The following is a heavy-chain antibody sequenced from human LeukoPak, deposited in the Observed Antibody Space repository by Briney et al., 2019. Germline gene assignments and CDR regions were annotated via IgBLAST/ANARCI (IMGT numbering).Heavy chain of an antibody. V-gene: IGHV1-46*01. CDR3: ARGGDFWGGYQAANNWFDP. J-gene: IGHJ5*02. CDR1: GYTFTSYY. Sequence: ASVKVPCKASGYTFTSYYMHWVRQAPGQGLEWMGIINPSGGSTSYAQKFQGRVTMTRDTSTSTVYMELSSLRSEDTAVYYCARGGDFWGGYQAANNWFDPWGQGTLVTVSS. CDR2: INPSGGST. D-gene: IGHD3-3*01.